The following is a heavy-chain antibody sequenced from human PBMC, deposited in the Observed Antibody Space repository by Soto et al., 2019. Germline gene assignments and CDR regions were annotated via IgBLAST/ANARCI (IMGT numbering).Heavy chain of an antibody. V-gene: IGHV3-20*01. CDR1: GFTFDDYG. CDR2: SNSNGDKT. Sequence: EVQLVESGGGVVWPGGSLRLSCAASGFTFDDYGMSWVRQVPGKGLEWVSGSNSNGDKTGYADSVKGRFTISRDNAKNSLHLQMNSLRVEDTALYHCAREYGAGSAAPWFDPWGQGTLVTVSS. D-gene: IGHD3-10*01. CDR3: AREYGAGSAAPWFDP. J-gene: IGHJ5*02.